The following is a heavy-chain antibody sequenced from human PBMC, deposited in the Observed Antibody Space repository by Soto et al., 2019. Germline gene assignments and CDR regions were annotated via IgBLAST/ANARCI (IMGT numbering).Heavy chain of an antibody. CDR1: GFTFSSYA. V-gene: IGHV3-23*01. D-gene: IGHD3-3*01. CDR3: AKGGYDFWSGYYRVDY. J-gene: IGHJ4*02. CDR2: ISGSGGST. Sequence: EVQLLESGGGLVQPGGSLRLSCAASGFTFSSYAMSWVRQAPGKGLEWVSAISGSGGSTYYADSVKGRFTISRDNYKNRLYVQMNSLRAEDTAVYYCAKGGYDFWSGYYRVDYWGQGTLVTVSS.